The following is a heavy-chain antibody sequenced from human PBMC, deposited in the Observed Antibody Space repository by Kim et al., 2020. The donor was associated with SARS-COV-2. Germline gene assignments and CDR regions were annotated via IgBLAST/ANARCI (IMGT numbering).Heavy chain of an antibody. CDR1: GGSFSGYY. Sequence: SETLSLTCAVYGGSFSGYYWSWIRQPPGKGLEWIGEINHSGSTNYNPSLNSRVTISVDTSKNQFSLKLSSVTAADTAVYYCARGPFQDYWGQGTLVTVSS. V-gene: IGHV4-34*01. J-gene: IGHJ4*02. CDR2: INHSGST. CDR3: ARGPFQDY.